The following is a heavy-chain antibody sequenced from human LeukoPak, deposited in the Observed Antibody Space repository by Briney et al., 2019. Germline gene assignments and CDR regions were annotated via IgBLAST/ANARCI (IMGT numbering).Heavy chain of an antibody. CDR3: ARQSNYDFWSGYSPNYYYMDV. D-gene: IGHD3-3*01. CDR2: MNPNSGNT. V-gene: IGHV1-8*03. J-gene: IGHJ6*03. CDR1: GYTFTSYD. Sequence: ASVKVSCKASGYTFTSYDLNWVRQATGQGLEWMGWMNPNSGNTGYAQKFQGRVTITRNTSISTAYMELSSLRSEDTAVYYCARQSNYDFWSGYSPNYYYMDVWGKGTTVTVSS.